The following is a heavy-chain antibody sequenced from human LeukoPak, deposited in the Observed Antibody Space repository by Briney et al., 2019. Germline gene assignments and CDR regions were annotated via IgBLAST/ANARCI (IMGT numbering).Heavy chain of an antibody. V-gene: IGHV4-39*07. Sequence: SETLSLTCTVSGDSINRNNYYWAWIRQPPGKELEWIGSVYYTGNTYYGPSLKSRVTISVDTSRNQFSLELSSVTAADTAVYYCARDVYDSSGFFDYWGQGALVTVSS. J-gene: IGHJ4*02. D-gene: IGHD3-22*01. CDR3: ARDVYDSSGFFDY. CDR2: VYYTGNT. CDR1: GDSINRNNYY.